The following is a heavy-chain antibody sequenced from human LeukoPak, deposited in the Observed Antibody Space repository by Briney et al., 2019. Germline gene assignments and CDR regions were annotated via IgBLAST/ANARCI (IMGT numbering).Heavy chain of an antibody. CDR2: IYPGDSDT. J-gene: IGHJ4*02. D-gene: IGHD5-18*01. CDR3: ARRSGLSYGYGDY. V-gene: IGHV5-51*01. Sequence: NRGESLKISCKGSGYSFTSYWIGWVRQMPGKGLEWMGIIYPGDSDTRYSPSFQGQVTISADKSISTAYLQWSSLKASDIAMYYCARRSGLSYGYGDYWGQGTLVTVSS. CDR1: GYSFTSYW.